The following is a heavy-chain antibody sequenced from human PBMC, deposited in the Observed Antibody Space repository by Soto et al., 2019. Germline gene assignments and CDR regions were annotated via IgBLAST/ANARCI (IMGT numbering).Heavy chain of an antibody. CDR1: EFTLSDYP. CDR2: ISYDGSKK. Sequence: QVQLVESGGGVVQPGGSLRLSCAAPEFTLSDYPMNWVRQAPGKGLEWVALISYDGSKKYYADSVRGRFTISRDNSKNTLYLQMSSLTTEDTSVYYCARESPVLSWYFDLWGRGTLVTVSS. J-gene: IGHJ2*01. CDR3: ARESPVLSWYFDL. V-gene: IGHV3-30-3*01.